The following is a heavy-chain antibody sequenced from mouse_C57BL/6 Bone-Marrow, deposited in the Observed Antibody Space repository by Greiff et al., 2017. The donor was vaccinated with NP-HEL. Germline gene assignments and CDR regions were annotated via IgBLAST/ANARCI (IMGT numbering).Heavy chain of an antibody. Sequence: VQLQQPGAELVKPGASVKLSCKASGYTFTSYWMQWVKQRPGQGLEWIGEIDPSDSYTNYNQKFKGKATLTVDTSSSTAYMQLSSLNSEDSAVYYCARERNYYGSSPFAYWGQGTLVTVSA. J-gene: IGHJ3*01. CDR2: IDPSDSYT. D-gene: IGHD1-1*01. V-gene: IGHV1-50*01. CDR1: GYTFTSYW. CDR3: ARERNYYGSSPFAY.